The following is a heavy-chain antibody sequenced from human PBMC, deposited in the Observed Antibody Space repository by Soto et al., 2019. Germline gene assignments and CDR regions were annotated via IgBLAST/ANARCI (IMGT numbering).Heavy chain of an antibody. CDR1: GGTFSSYA. V-gene: IGHV1-69*01. D-gene: IGHD3-10*01. Sequence: QVQLVQSGAEVQKPGSSVKVSCKASGGTFSSYAISWVRQAPGQGLEWMGGIIPIFGTANYAQKFQGRVTITADESTSTAYMELSSLRSEDTAVYYCARAHYGSGSYYPHYYYGMDVWGQGTTVTVSS. CDR3: ARAHYGSGSYYPHYYYGMDV. J-gene: IGHJ6*02. CDR2: IIPIFGTA.